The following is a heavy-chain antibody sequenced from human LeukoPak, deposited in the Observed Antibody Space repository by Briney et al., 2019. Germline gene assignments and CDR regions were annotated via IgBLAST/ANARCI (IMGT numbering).Heavy chain of an antibody. D-gene: IGHD4-17*01. J-gene: IGHJ4*02. CDR3: GNSRYGDYFDY. V-gene: IGHV4-34*01. CDR1: GGSFSGYY. Sequence: AETLTLTCAVYGGSFSGYYWSWIRQPPGKGLEWIGEINHSGSPKYNPSLKSRVTISEDTSKNQFSLKLSPVTAADTAVYYCGNSRYGDYFDYWGQGTLVTVSS. CDR2: INHSGSP.